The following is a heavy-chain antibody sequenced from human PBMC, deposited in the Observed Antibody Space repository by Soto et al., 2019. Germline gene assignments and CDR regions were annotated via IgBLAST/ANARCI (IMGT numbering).Heavy chain of an antibody. CDR1: GFTFTSNS. D-gene: IGHD2-2*01. J-gene: IGHJ3*01. V-gene: IGHV3-48*01. CDR2: ISSSSSTI. Sequence: LKLSCASCGFTFTSNSMNWVRQASGKGLEWVSYISSSSSTIYYADSVKGRFTISRDNAKNTLFLQMNSLRAEDTAVCYCARSILIFEKSNSCPRDIHDVWGRGTLV. CDR3: ARSILIFEKSNSCPRDIHDV.